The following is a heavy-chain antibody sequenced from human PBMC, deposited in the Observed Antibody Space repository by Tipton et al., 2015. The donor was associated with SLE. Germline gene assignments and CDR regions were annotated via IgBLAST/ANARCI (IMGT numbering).Heavy chain of an antibody. V-gene: IGHV4-59*08. CDR2: IYYSGST. Sequence: TLSLTCTVSGGSISSYYWSWIRQPPGKGLEWIGYIYYSGSTNYNPSLKSRVTISVDTSKNQFSLKLSSVTAADTAVYYCARRVVVPTAPFDYWGKGTLVTVSS. CDR3: ARRVVVPTAPFDY. CDR1: GGSISSYY. J-gene: IGHJ4*02. D-gene: IGHD2-2*01.